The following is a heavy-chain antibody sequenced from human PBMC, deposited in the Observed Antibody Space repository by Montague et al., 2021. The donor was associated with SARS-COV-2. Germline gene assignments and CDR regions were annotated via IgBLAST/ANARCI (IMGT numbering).Heavy chain of an antibody. J-gene: IGHJ6*02. CDR2: IWYDGSNS. V-gene: IGHV3-33*01. CDR1: RFTLSNHG. D-gene: IGHD6-13*01. Sequence: SLRLSFAASRFTLSNHGMHWVRQAPGKGLEWVAVIWYDGSNSYYADSVKGRFTISRDNSKNTLYLQMNSLRADDTAVYYCGGDRESRRMDVWGQGTTVTVSS. CDR3: GGDRESRRMDV.